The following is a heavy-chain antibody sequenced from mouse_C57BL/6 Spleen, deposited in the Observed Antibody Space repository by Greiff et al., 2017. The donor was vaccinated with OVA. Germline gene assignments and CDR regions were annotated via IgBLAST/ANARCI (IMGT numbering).Heavy chain of an antibody. CDR3: AREDVFHAMDY. V-gene: IGHV3-1*01. CDR1: GYSITSGYD. J-gene: IGHJ4*01. Sequence: EVKLVESGPGMVKPSQSLSLTCTVTGYSITSGYDWHWIRHFPGNKLEWMGYISYSGSTNYNPSLKSRISITHDTSKNHFFLKLNSVTTEDTATYYCAREDVFHAMDYWGQGTSVTVSS. CDR2: ISYSGST.